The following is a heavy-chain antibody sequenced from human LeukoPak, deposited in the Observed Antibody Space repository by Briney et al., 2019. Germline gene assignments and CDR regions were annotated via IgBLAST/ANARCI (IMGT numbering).Heavy chain of an antibody. J-gene: IGHJ6*02. V-gene: IGHV3-48*03. D-gene: IGHD3-3*01. CDR2: ISSSGDAI. CDR3: ARDSPSGYYRDRYYGMDV. CDR1: GFTFSSYE. Sequence: GGSLRLSCAASGFTFSSYEMNWVRQAPGKGLEWVSYISSSGDAIYYADSVKGRFTISRDNAKNSLYLQMNSLRAEDTAVYYCARDSPSGYYRDRYYGMDVWGQGTTVTVSS.